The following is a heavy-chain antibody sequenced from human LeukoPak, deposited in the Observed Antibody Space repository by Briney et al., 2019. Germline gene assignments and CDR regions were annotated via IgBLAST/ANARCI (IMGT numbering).Heavy chain of an antibody. CDR2: IYFSGRT. D-gene: IGHD4-17*01. V-gene: IGHV4-39*01. CDR1: GGSISRTSTY. J-gene: IGHJ4*02. CDR3: AKSGGDTDYFDY. Sequence: SETLSLTCTVSGGSISRTSTYWGWIRQPPGKGLEYIGNIYFSGRTYHNPSLKSRATISVDTSQNQFSLKLTSVTAADSAVYFCAKSGGDTDYFDYWGQGTLVTVSS.